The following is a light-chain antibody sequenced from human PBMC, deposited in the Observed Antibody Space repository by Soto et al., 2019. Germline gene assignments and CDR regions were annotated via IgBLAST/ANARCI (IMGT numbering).Light chain of an antibody. V-gene: IGLV1-40*01. CDR2: GNS. Sequence: QSVLTQPPSVSGAPGQRVTISCTGSSSNIGAGYDVHWYQQLPGTAPKLLIYGNSNRPSGVPDRFSGSKSGTSASLAITGLQAEDEADYYCCSYAGGYSLPYVFGSGTKVTVL. CDR1: SSNIGAGYD. J-gene: IGLJ1*01. CDR3: CSYAGGYSLPYV.